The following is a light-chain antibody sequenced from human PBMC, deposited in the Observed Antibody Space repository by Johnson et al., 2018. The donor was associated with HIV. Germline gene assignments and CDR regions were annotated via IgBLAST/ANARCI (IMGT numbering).Light chain of an antibody. J-gene: IGLJ1*01. CDR3: GTWDSSLNV. CDR2: ENN. V-gene: IGLV1-51*02. CDR1: SSNIGNNY. Sequence: QAVLTQPPSVSAAPGQKVTISCSGSSSNIGNNYVSWYQQVPGTAPKLLIYENNKRPSGIPDRFSGSKSGTSATLGITGLQTGDEADNYCGTWDSSLNVFGTGTKVTVL.